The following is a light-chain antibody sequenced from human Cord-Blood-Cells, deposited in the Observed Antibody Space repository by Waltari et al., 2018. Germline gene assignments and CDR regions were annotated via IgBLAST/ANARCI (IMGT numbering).Light chain of an antibody. Sequence: QTVVTQEPSLTVSPGGTVTLTCASSTGAVTSGYYPNWFQQKPGQAPRALIYSTRNKHPWTPAVFSGSLRGGKAALTLSGVQAEEEAEYYCLLYYGGAWVFGGGTKLTVL. V-gene: IGLV7-43*01. CDR1: TGAVTSGYY. J-gene: IGLJ3*02. CDR3: LLYYGGAWV. CDR2: STR.